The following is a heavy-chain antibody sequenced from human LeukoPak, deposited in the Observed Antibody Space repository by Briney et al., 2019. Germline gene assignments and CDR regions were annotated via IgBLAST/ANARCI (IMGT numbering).Heavy chain of an antibody. V-gene: IGHV4-34*01. Sequence: SETLSLTCAVYGGSFSGYYWSWIRQPPGKGLEWIGEINHSGSTNYNPSLKSRVTISVDTSKNQFSLKLSSVTAADTAVYYCARGLIASGWYGDFDYWGQGTLVTVSS. J-gene: IGHJ4*02. CDR1: GGSFSGYY. D-gene: IGHD6-19*01. CDR3: ARGLIASGWYGDFDY. CDR2: INHSGST.